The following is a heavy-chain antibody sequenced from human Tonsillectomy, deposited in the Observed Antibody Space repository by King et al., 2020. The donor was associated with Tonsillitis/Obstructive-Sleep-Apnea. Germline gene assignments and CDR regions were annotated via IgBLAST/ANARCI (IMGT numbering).Heavy chain of an antibody. CDR1: GFTFSSYA. J-gene: IGHJ4*02. CDR2: ISGSGGNT. D-gene: IGHD4-17*01. Sequence: DVQLVESGGGLVQPGGSLRLSCAASGFTFSSYATSWVRQAPGKGLEWVSGISGSGGNTYYADSVKGRFTISRDNSKNTLYLQMNSLRAEDTAVFYCAKVFSTLPTTKTFDYWGQGTVVTVSS. V-gene: IGHV3-23*04. CDR3: AKVFSTLPTTKTFDY.